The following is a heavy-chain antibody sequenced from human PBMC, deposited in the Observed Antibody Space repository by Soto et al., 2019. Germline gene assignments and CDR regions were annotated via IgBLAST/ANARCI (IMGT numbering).Heavy chain of an antibody. D-gene: IGHD3-22*01. J-gene: IGHJ4*02. CDR3: ARDDSSGYYVEPFYY. Sequence: GGSLRLSCAASGFTFSTFSMNWVRQAPGKGLEWISYISSSSGTIYDADSVKGRFTISRDNAKDPLYLQMNSLRDEDTAVYYCARDDSSGYYVEPFYYWGQGTLVTVSP. V-gene: IGHV3-48*02. CDR2: ISSSSGTI. CDR1: GFTFSTFS.